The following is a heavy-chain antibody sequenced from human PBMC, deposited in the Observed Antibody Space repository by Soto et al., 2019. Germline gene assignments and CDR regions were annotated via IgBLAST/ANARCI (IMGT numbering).Heavy chain of an antibody. Sequence: GGSLRLSCAASGFTFSSYSMNWVRQAPGKGLEWVSYISSSSTIYYADSVKGRFTISRDNAKNSLYLQMNSLRDEDTAVYYCARGPSFYGNYNPLDYWGQGTLVTVSS. V-gene: IGHV3-48*02. CDR3: ARGPSFYGNYNPLDY. J-gene: IGHJ4*02. D-gene: IGHD4-17*01. CDR1: GFTFSSYS. CDR2: ISSSSTI.